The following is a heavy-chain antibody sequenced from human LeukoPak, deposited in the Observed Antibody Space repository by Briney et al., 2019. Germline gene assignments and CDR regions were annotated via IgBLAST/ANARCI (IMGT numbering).Heavy chain of an antibody. CDR3: AKDLRFGELGCYYGMDV. V-gene: IGHV3-30*18. J-gene: IGHJ6*02. D-gene: IGHD3-10*01. CDR2: ISYDGSNK. CDR1: GFTFSSYG. Sequence: GGSLRLSCAASGFTFSSYGMHWVRQAPGKGLEWVAVISYDGSNKYYADSVKGRFTIPRDNSKNTLYLQMNSLRAEDTAVYYCAKDLRFGELGCYYGMDVWGQGTTVTVSS.